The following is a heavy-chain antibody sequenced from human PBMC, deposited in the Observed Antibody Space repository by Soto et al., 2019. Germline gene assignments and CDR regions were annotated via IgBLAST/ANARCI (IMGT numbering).Heavy chain of an antibody. CDR3: ARGQGYYDYIWGSWGAFDI. Sequence: PGGSLRLSCAASGFTFSSYWMHWVRQAPGKGLVWVSRINSDGSSTSYADSVKGRFTISRDNAKNTLYLQMNSLRAEDTAVYYCARGQGYYDYIWGSWGAFDIWGQGTMVTVS. D-gene: IGHD3-16*01. CDR1: GFTFSSYW. V-gene: IGHV3-74*01. CDR2: INSDGSST. J-gene: IGHJ3*02.